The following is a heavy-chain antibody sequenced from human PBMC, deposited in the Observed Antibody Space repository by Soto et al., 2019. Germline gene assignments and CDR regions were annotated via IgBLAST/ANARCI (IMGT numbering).Heavy chain of an antibody. D-gene: IGHD2-2*01. Sequence: QVQLVQSGAEVKKPGSSVKVSCKASGGTFSSYAIRWVRQAPGQGLEWMGGIIPISDTTNYAQKFQGRVTITADESPSTAYMALSSLRSEDTAVYYCARSQGSSTSLEIYYYYYSGMDVWGQGTTVTVSS. CDR1: GGTFSSYA. V-gene: IGHV1-69*01. CDR2: IIPISDTT. J-gene: IGHJ6*02. CDR3: ARSQGSSTSLEIYYYYYSGMDV.